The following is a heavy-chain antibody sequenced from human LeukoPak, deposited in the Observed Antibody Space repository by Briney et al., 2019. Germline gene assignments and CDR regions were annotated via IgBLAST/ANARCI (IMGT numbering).Heavy chain of an antibody. D-gene: IGHD3-22*01. CDR1: GGTFSSYA. CDR3: ARGYYDSSGYYFRDWFDP. CDR2: IIPILGIA. Sequence: EASVKVSCKASGGTFSSYAISWVRQAPGQGLEWMGRIIPILGIANYAQKFQGRVTITADKSTSTAYMELSSLRSEDTAVYYCARGYYDSSGYYFRDWFDPWGQGTLVTVSS. J-gene: IGHJ5*02. V-gene: IGHV1-69*04.